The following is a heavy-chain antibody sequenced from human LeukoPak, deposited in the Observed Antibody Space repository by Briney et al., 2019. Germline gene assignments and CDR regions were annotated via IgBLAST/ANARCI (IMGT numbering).Heavy chain of an antibody. CDR2: ISASGSST. V-gene: IGHV3-23*01. D-gene: IGHD2-8*01. CDR3: AKGYCTNGVCYQHFDY. J-gene: IGHJ4*02. CDR1: GFTFSSYA. Sequence: GGSLRLSCAASGFTFSSYAMSWVRQAPGKGLEWVSAISASGSSTYYADSVKGRFTISRDNSKNTLYLQMNSLRAEDTAVYYCAKGYCTNGVCYQHFDYWGQGTLVTVSS.